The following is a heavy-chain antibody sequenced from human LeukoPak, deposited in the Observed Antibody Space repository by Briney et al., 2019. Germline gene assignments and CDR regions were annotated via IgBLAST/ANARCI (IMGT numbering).Heavy chain of an antibody. CDR1: GDSVSSKSAA. V-gene: IGHV6-1*01. Sequence: SQTLSVTFVISGDSVSSKSAAWNWIRQSPSRGLEWLGRTYYRSKWFNDYAVSVKGPITINPDTSKNQFSLQLNSVTPEDTAVYFCARTSGYFDYWGQGTLVTVSS. J-gene: IGHJ4*02. D-gene: IGHD6-19*01. CDR3: ARTSGYFDY. CDR2: TYYRSKWFN.